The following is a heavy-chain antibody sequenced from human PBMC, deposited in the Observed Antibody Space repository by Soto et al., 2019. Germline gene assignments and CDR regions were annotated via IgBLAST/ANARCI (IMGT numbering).Heavy chain of an antibody. D-gene: IGHD2-2*01. J-gene: IGHJ4*02. CDR2: ISSSGSTI. Sequence: GGSLRLSCGASGFTFSDYYMSWIRQAPGKGLEWVSYISSSGSTIYYADSVKGRFTISRDNAKNSLYLQMNSLRAEDTAVYYCARYGEQLLSSPTCFDYWGQGTLVTVSS. V-gene: IGHV3-11*01. CDR3: ARYGEQLLSSPTCFDY. CDR1: GFTFSDYY.